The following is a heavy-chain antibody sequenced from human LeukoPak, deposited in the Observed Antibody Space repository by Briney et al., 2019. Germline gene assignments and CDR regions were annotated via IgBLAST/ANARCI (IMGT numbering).Heavy chain of an antibody. CDR1: GFTFSSYA. Sequence: PGGSLRLSCAASGFTFSSYAMSWVRQAPGKGLEWVSAISGSGGSTYYADSVKGRFTISRDNAKNSLYLQMDSLRAEDTAVYYCARISIAAAGDFDYWGQGTLVTVSS. V-gene: IGHV3-23*01. CDR3: ARISIAAAGDFDY. D-gene: IGHD6-13*01. J-gene: IGHJ4*02. CDR2: ISGSGGST.